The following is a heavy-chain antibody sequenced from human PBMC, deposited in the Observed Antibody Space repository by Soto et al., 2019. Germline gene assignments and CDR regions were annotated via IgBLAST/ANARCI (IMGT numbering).Heavy chain of an antibody. J-gene: IGHJ5*02. CDR1: GGSISSGGYY. V-gene: IGHV4-31*03. D-gene: IGHD4-17*01. CDR2: IYYSGST. Sequence: QVQLQESGPGLVKPSQTLSLTCTVSGGSISSGGYYWSWIRQHPGKGLEWIGYIYYSGSTYYNPSLKSRVTISVDTSKNQFSLKLSSVTAADTAVYYCARQGLDYALTGSVNWFDPWGQGTLVTVSS. CDR3: ARQGLDYALTGSVNWFDP.